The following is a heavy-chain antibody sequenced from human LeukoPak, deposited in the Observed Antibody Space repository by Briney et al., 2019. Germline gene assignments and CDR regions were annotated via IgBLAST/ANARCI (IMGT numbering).Heavy chain of an antibody. CDR3: ASSGYPEDAFDI. Sequence: PSETLSLTCTVSGGSISSRYWSWIRQPPGKGLEWMGYIYYSGSTNYSPSLKSRVTISVDTSKNQFSLKLSSVTAADTAVYYCASSGYPEDAFDIWGQGTMVTVSS. D-gene: IGHD3-22*01. J-gene: IGHJ3*02. CDR1: GGSISSRY. CDR2: IYYSGST. V-gene: IGHV4-59*11.